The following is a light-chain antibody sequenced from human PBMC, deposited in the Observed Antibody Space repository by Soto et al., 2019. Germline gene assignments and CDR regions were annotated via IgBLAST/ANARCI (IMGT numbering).Light chain of an antibody. J-gene: IGLJ1*01. CDR3: SSYTSSSTQV. V-gene: IGLV2-14*01. CDR1: SSDVGGYNY. CDR2: DVS. Sequence: QSALTQSASVSGSPGQSITISCTGTSSDVGGYNYVSWYQQHPGKAPKLMIYDVSNRPSGVSNRFSASKSGNTASLTISGLQAEDEADYYCSSYTSSSTQVFGTGTKLTVL.